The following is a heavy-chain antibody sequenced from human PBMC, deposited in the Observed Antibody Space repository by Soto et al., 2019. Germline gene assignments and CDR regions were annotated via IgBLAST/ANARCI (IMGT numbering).Heavy chain of an antibody. D-gene: IGHD3-22*01. CDR1: GYSFTSYW. V-gene: IGHV5-51*01. J-gene: IGHJ3*02. CDR3: ARQYYHDSSGHDAFDI. CDR2: IYPGDSDT. Sequence: GESLKISCKGSGYSFTSYWIGWVRQMPGKGLEWMGIIYPGDSDTRYSPSFQGQVTISADKSISTAYLQWSSLKASDTAMYYCARQYYHDSSGHDAFDIWGQGTMVTVSS.